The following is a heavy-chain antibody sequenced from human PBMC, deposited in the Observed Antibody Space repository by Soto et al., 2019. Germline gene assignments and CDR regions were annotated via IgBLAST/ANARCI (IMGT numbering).Heavy chain of an antibody. J-gene: IGHJ4*02. CDR1: GFTFTSYA. V-gene: IGHV3-23*01. CDR3: GKGPGADFGDYSDF. CDR2: ISVGSGGT. Sequence: EVRLLESGGDLVPPGGSLRLSCEASGFTFTSYAMTWVRQAPGKGLEWVSGISVGSGGTYYAESVKGRFTISRDNSKNTVYLQMHSLRAEDTALYFCGKGPGADFGDYSDFGGQGTLVTVSS. D-gene: IGHD4-17*01.